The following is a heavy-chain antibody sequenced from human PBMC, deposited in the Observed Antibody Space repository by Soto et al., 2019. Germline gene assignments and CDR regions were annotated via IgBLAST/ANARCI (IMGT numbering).Heavy chain of an antibody. CDR3: ARELRYFDWSLDAFDI. D-gene: IGHD3-9*01. CDR1: GFTFSSYA. J-gene: IGHJ3*02. V-gene: IGHV3-30-3*01. CDR2: ISYDGSNK. Sequence: QVQLVESGGGVVQPGRSLRLSCAASGFTFSSYAMHWVRQAPGKGLEWVAVISYDGSNKYYADSVKGRFTISRDNSKNTLYLQMNSLRAEDTAVYYCARELRYFDWSLDAFDIWGQGTMVTVSS.